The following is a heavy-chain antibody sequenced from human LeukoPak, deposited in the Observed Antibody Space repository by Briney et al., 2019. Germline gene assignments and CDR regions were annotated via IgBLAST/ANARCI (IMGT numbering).Heavy chain of an antibody. CDR1: GDSISSAGYS. V-gene: IGHV4-30-4*07. D-gene: IGHD4-17*01. CDR3: ARDRGYGDYPTEFDY. Sequence: PSETLSLTCAVSGDSISSAGYSWSWIRQSPGKGLEWIAYIYYSGSTYYNPSLKSRVTISVDTSKNQFSLKLNSVTAADTAVYYCARDRGYGDYPTEFDYWGQGTLVTVSS. J-gene: IGHJ4*02. CDR2: IYYSGST.